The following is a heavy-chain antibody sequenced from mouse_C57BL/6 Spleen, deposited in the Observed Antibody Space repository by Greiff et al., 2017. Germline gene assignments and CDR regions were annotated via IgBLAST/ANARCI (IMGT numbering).Heavy chain of an antibody. CDR2: IHPNSGST. Sequence: QVQLQQPGAELVKPGASVKLSCNASGYTFTSYWMHWVKQRPGQGLEWIGMIHPNSGSTNYNEKFKSKATLTVDKSSSTAYMQLSSLTSEDSAVYCCAREGDYYGSRYFDVWGTGTTVTVSS. CDR1: GYTFTSYW. D-gene: IGHD1-1*01. CDR3: AREGDYYGSRYFDV. V-gene: IGHV1-64*01. J-gene: IGHJ1*03.